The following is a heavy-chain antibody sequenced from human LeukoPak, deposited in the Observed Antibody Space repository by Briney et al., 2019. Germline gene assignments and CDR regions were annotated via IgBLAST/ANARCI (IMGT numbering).Heavy chain of an antibody. Sequence: SQTLSLTCAISGDSVSSNSAAWNWIRQSPSRGLEWLGRTYYRSKWYNDYAVSVKSRITINPETTKNQFSLQLNSVTPEDTAVYYCARSGTIFGVVIDYYYYYMDVWGKGTTVTVSS. CDR1: GDSVSSNSAA. J-gene: IGHJ6*03. D-gene: IGHD3-3*01. V-gene: IGHV6-1*01. CDR3: ARSGTIFGVVIDYYYYYMDV. CDR2: TYYRSKWYN.